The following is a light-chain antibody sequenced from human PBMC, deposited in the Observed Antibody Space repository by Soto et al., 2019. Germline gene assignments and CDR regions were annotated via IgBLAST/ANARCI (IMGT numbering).Light chain of an antibody. CDR3: QSFDTSLSVV. J-gene: IGLJ2*01. Sequence: QSVLTQPPSVSGAPGQRVTISCTGSSSNIGAGYDVHWYQQLPGTAPRLLSYSNTNRPSGVPDRFSGSKSGTSASLAITGLQAEDEADYCCQSFDTSLSVVFGGGTKVTVL. V-gene: IGLV1-40*01. CDR1: SSNIGAGYD. CDR2: SNT.